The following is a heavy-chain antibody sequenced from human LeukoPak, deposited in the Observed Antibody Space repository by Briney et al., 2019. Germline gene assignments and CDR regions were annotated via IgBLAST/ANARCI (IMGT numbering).Heavy chain of an antibody. D-gene: IGHD3-3*01. CDR2: ISAYNGNT. CDR3: AREIPERFLDPPNRFDP. CDR1: GYTFTSYG. V-gene: IGHV1-18*01. Sequence: ASVKVSCKASGYTFTSYGISWVRQAPGQGLEWMGWISAYNGNTNYAQKLQGRVTMTTDTSTSTAYMELRSLRSDDTAVYYCAREIPERFLDPPNRFDPWGQGTLVTVSS. J-gene: IGHJ5*02.